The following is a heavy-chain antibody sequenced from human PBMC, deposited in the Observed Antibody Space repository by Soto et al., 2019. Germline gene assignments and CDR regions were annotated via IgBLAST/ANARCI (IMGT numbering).Heavy chain of an antibody. CDR1: GDFISTSTYY. Sequence: SQPLSLTSTVSGDFISTSTYYCGWIREPPGKGMDWIASINYSRSTYYNPSLKCRVTISVDTSKTKFSLKLSCVTVADTVVYYCAVDDSSGYYKRRDPGYWGQGTLVTVFS. CDR3: AVDDSSGYYKRRDPGY. V-gene: IGHV4-39*01. CDR2: INYSRST. D-gene: IGHD3-22*01. J-gene: IGHJ4*02.